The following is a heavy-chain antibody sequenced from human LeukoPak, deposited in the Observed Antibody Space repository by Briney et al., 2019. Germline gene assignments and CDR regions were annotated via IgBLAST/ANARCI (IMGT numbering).Heavy chain of an antibody. V-gene: IGHV1-69*13. D-gene: IGHD6-13*01. Sequence: ASVKVSCKASGGTFSSYAISWVRQAPGQGLEWMGGIIPIFGTANYAQRFQGRVTIIADESTSTAYMGLSSLKSEDTAVYYCARTTRVQQVALRLDPHHFDYWGQGTLVTVSS. CDR3: ARTTRVQQVALRLDPHHFDY. J-gene: IGHJ4*02. CDR2: IIPIFGTA. CDR1: GGTFSSYA.